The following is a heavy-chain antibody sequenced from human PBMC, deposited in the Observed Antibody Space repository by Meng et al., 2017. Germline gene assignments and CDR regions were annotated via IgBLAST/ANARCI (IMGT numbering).Heavy chain of an antibody. J-gene: IGHJ4*02. Sequence: QITLKASGPTLVKPTQTLTLTCTFSGFSLSTSGVGVGWIRQPPGKALEWLALIYWDDDKRYSPSLKSRLTITKDTSKNQVVLTMTNMDPVDTATYYCAHMYYDFWSGYSPSYYFDYWGQGTLVTVSS. CDR2: IYWDDDK. D-gene: IGHD3-3*01. V-gene: IGHV2-5*02. CDR3: AHMYYDFWSGYSPSYYFDY. CDR1: GFSLSTSGVG.